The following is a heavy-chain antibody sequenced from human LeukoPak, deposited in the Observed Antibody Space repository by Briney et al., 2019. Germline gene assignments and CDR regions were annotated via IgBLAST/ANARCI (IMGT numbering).Heavy chain of an antibody. Sequence: GGSLRLSCAASGFTFSSYSINWVRQAPGKGLEWVSSISSTSSYIYYADSVKGRFTISRDNAKNSLYLQMNSLRAEDTAVYYCARAGSPYGSGGLNWFDPWGQGTLVTVSP. V-gene: IGHV3-21*01. CDR3: ARAGSPYGSGGLNWFDP. CDR2: ISSTSSYI. CDR1: GFTFSSYS. J-gene: IGHJ5*02. D-gene: IGHD3-10*01.